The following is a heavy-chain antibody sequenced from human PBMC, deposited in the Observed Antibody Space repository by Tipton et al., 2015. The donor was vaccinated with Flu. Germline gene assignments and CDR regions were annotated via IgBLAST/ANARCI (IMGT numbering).Heavy chain of an antibody. CDR3: AKLAYCGGDCSNFDY. CDR2: ISYDGRNR. CDR1: GFPLRNYA. J-gene: IGHJ4*02. V-gene: IGHV3-30*18. D-gene: IGHD2-21*02. Sequence: SLRLSCAASGFPLRNYAMAWVRQAPGKGLEWVALISYDGRNRYYEASMKGRFTISRDNSKNTLYLQMNSLRGEDTAVYYCAKLAYCGGDCSNFDYWGQGTLVTVSS.